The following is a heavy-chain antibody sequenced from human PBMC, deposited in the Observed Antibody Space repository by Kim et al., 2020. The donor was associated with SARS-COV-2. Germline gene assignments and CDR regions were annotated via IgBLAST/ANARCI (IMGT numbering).Heavy chain of an antibody. J-gene: IGHJ4*02. V-gene: IGHV3-9*01. CDR3: AKDIDSSGYYFFDY. D-gene: IGHD3-22*01. Sequence: DSVKGRFTISRDNAKNSLYLQMNSLRAEDTALYYCAKDIDSSGYYFFDYWGQGTLVTVSS.